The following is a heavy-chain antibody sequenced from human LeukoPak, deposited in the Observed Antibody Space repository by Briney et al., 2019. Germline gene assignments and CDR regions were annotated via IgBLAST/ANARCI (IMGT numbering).Heavy chain of an antibody. CDR1: GFTFSNYS. V-gene: IGHV3-23*01. J-gene: IGHJ6*03. Sequence: PGGSLRLSCAASGFTFSNYSMNWVRQAPGKGLEWVSAISGSGGSTYYADSVKGRFTISRDNSKNTLYLQMNSLRAEDTAVYYCAKDQASDSTYYMDVWGKGTTVTVSS. D-gene: IGHD3-22*01. CDR3: AKDQASDSTYYMDV. CDR2: ISGSGGST.